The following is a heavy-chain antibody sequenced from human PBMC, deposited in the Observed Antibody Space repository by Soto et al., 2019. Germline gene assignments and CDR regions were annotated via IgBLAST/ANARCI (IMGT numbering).Heavy chain of an antibody. CDR2: IRSKANSYAT. V-gene: IGHV3-73*01. CDR3: TRTFYYDSSGYYPFDY. Sequence: GGSLRLSCAASGFTFSSSAMHWVRQASGKGLEWVGRIRSKANSYATAYAASVKGRFTISRDDSKNTAYLQMNSLKTEDTAVYYCTRTFYYDSSGYYPFDYWGQGTLVTVSS. CDR1: GFTFSSSA. J-gene: IGHJ4*02. D-gene: IGHD3-22*01.